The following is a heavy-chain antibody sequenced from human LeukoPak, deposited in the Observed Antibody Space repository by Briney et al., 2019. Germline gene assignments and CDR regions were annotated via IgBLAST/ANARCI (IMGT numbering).Heavy chain of an antibody. CDR1: GGSISSGGYY. V-gene: IGHV4-31*03. CDR2: IYYSGST. J-gene: IGHJ4*02. CDR3: ARGGGSSGFDC. Sequence: PSQTLSLTCTVSGGSISSGGYYWSWIRQHPGKGLEWIGYIYYSGSTYYNSSLKSRVTISVDTSKTQFSLKLSSVTAADTAVYYCARGGGSSGFDCWGQGTLLTVSS. D-gene: IGHD4-23*01.